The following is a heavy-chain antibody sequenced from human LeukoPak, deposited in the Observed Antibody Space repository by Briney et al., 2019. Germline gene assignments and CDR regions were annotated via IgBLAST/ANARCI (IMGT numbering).Heavy chain of an antibody. CDR1: GFTFSSYS. CDR3: ARNVPYYYDSSGLGAFDI. Sequence: GGSLRLSCAASGFTFSSYSMNWVRQAPGKGLEWVSSISSSSSYIYYADSVKGRFTISRDNAKNTLYLQMNGLRAEDTAVYYCARNVPYYYDSSGLGAFDIWGQGTMVTVSS. V-gene: IGHV3-21*01. CDR2: ISSSSSYI. D-gene: IGHD3-22*01. J-gene: IGHJ3*02.